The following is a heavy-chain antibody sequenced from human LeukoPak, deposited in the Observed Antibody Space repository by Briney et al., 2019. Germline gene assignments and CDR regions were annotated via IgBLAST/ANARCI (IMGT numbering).Heavy chain of an antibody. CDR2: ISSSSSTI. Sequence: PGGSLRLSCAASGFTFSSYTMNWVRQAPGEGLEWVSYISSSSSTIYYADSVKGRFTISRDNAKNSLYLQMNSLRDEDTAVYYCARGASSGWYPGFDIWGQGTMVTVSS. D-gene: IGHD6-19*01. J-gene: IGHJ3*02. V-gene: IGHV3-48*02. CDR1: GFTFSSYT. CDR3: ARGASSGWYPGFDI.